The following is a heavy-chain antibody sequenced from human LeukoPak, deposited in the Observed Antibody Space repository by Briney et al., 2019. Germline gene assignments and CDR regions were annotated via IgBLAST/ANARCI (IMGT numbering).Heavy chain of an antibody. CDR2: IYHSGST. D-gene: IGHD7-27*01. CDR1: GGSISSGGYY. V-gene: IGHV4-30-2*02. Sequence: SSQTLSLTCTVSGGSISSGGYYWSWIRQPPGKGLEWIGYIYHSGSTNYNPSLKSRVTISVDTSKNQFSLRLTSVTAADTAVYYCARLSPLTGAYYYMDVWGKGTTVTVSS. J-gene: IGHJ6*03. CDR3: ARLSPLTGAYYYMDV.